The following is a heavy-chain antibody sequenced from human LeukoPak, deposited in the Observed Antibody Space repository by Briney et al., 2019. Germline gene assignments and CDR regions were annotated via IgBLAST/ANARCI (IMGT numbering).Heavy chain of an antibody. CDR3: ARSEYSTWLDY. CDR1: GGSFSGYY. V-gene: IGHV4-34*01. CDR2: INHSGST. D-gene: IGHD5-18*01. J-gene: IGHJ4*02. Sequence: KPSETLSLTCAVYGGSFSGYYWSWIRQPPGKGLEWIGEINHSGSTNYNPSLKSRVTISVDTSKNQFSLKLSSVTAADTAVYYCARSEYSTWLDYWGQGTLVTVSS.